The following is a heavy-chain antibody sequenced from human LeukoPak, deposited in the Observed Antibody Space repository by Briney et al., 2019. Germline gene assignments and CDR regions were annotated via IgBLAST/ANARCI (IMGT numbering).Heavy chain of an antibody. CDR1: GYTFTTYY. J-gene: IGHJ4*02. CDR3: AGVGSAAATADY. Sequence: ASVKVSCKASGYTFTTYYMHWMRQAPGQGPEWMGIINPRGGSTDYARKFQGRITMTSDTSTSTVYMELNSLTSDDTAIYFCAGVGSAAATADYRGQGTLVTVSS. V-gene: IGHV1-46*01. D-gene: IGHD6-25*01. CDR2: INPRGGST.